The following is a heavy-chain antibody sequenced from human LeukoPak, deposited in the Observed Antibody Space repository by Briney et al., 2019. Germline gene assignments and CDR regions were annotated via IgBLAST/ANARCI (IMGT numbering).Heavy chain of an antibody. CDR2: IYRSGST. CDR1: GYSISSGYY. V-gene: IGHV4-38-2*02. D-gene: IGHD2-15*01. CDR3: ARRVAYCSGGSCFAPHLGRVFDY. J-gene: IGHJ4*02. Sequence: SETLSLTCTVSGYSISSGYYWVWIRQPPGKGLEWIGSIYRSGSTNYNPSLKSRVTISVDTSKNQFSLKLSSVTAADTAVYYCARRVAYCSGGSCFAPHLGRVFDYWGQGTLVTVSS.